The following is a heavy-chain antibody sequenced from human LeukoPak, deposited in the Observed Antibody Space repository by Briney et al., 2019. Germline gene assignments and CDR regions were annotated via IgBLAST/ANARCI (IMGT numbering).Heavy chain of an antibody. CDR1: GGSISSYY. J-gene: IGHJ5*02. D-gene: IGHD3-22*01. CDR2: IYYSGST. Sequence: SETLSLTCTVSGGSISSYYWSWIRQPPGKGLEWIGYIYYSGSTNYNPSLKSRVTISVDTSKNQFSLKLSSVTAADTAVYYCARSVVVTKWFDPWGQGTLVTVSS. V-gene: IGHV4-59*08. CDR3: ARSVVVTKWFDP.